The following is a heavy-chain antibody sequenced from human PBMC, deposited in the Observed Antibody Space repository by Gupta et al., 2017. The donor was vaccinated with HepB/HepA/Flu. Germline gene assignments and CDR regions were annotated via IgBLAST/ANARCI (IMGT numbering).Heavy chain of an antibody. D-gene: IGHD1-1*01. Sequence: GSGISGSGTTTYYAGSVKGRFTISRDNSKNTVYLQTNSLGAEDTAVYYCANARRGTQTMIAFDIWGQGTMITVSS. CDR3: ANARRGTQTMIAFDI. CDR2: ISGSGTTT. V-gene: IGHV3-23*01. J-gene: IGHJ3*02.